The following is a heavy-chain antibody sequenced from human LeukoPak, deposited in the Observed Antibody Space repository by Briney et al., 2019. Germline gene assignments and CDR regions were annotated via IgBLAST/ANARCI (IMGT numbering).Heavy chain of an antibody. CDR2: IKQDGTEE. D-gene: IGHD2-2*01. J-gene: IGHJ4*02. Sequence: QPGGSLRLSCVASGFTFSSPWMSWVRRAPGKGLEWVANIKQDGTEEYYVDSVRGRFSISKDNAKNSLYLQMNSLRAEDTAVYYCARDPCHGALDYWGQGALVTVSS. CDR3: ARDPCHGALDY. V-gene: IGHV3-7*03. CDR1: GFTFSSPW.